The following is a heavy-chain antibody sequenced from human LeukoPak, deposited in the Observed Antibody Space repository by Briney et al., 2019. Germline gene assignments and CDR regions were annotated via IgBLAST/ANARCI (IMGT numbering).Heavy chain of an antibody. CDR3: ARTRFTMVRGVVIPYYFDY. CDR2: IYYSGST. Sequence: TSETLSLTCTVSGGSISSSSYYWAWIRQPPGKGLEWIVNIYYSGSTYYNPSLKSRVTISVDTSKNQFSLKLSSVTAADTAVYYCARTRFTMVRGVVIPYYFDYWGQGTLVTVSS. CDR1: GGSISSSSYY. V-gene: IGHV4-39*01. J-gene: IGHJ4*02. D-gene: IGHD3-10*01.